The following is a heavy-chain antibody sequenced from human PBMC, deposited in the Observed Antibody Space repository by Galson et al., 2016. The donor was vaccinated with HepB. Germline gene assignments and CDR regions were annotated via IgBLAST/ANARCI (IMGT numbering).Heavy chain of an antibody. CDR1: GFTFSNFA. Sequence: SLRLSCAASGFTFSNFAMSWVRQAPGKGLEWVSAIGGGGGSPSYADSVKGRFTISRDNAKNSLYLQMNSLRDEDTAVYYCARVDEGYYYLIDYWGQGTLVTVSS. J-gene: IGHJ4*02. CDR2: IGGGGGSP. V-gene: IGHV3-23*01. CDR3: ARVDEGYYYLIDY. D-gene: IGHD3-22*01.